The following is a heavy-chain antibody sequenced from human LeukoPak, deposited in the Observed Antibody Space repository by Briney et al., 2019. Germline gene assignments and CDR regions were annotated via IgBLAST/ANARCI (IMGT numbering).Heavy chain of an antibody. D-gene: IGHD1-26*01. CDR1: GLTFTGYW. CDR2: IHKAGTES. J-gene: IGHJ4*02. CDR3: ARVGTWELQRVFDY. V-gene: IGHV3-7*01. Sequence: GGSLRLSCAASGLTFTGYWMTRVRQVPGKGLEWVANIHKAGTESYYVDSVKGRFAISRDNAKNSLYLQLGSLRVDDTAVYYCARVGTWELQRVFDYWGQGTLVTVSS.